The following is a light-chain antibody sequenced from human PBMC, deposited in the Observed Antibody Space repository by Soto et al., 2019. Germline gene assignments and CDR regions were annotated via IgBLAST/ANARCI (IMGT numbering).Light chain of an antibody. CDR1: QGIGSA. J-gene: IGKJ5*01. V-gene: IGKV1-13*02. Sequence: AIQLSHSPSSLSASVGGRVTITCRASQGIGSALAWYQQKPGKAPKLLIYAASSLQSGVPSRFSGIGSGTHFTLTISSLQHEDFATYDDQQANTFPLTFCQGTRLEIK. CDR3: QQANTFPLT. CDR2: AAS.